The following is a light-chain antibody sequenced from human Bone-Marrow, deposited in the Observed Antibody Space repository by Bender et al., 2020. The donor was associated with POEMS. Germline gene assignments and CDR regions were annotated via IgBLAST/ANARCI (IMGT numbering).Light chain of an antibody. Sequence: QSALTQPASVSGSPGQSITISCTGTSSDVGSYTLVSWYQQHPGKAPQVLIYEVTKRPSGVSNRFSGSKSGNTASLTISGLQAEDEADYYCCSYVGGSTFRYVFGSGTKVTVL. CDR2: EVT. V-gene: IGLV2-23*02. CDR1: SSDVGSYTL. CDR3: CSYVGGSTFRYV. J-gene: IGLJ1*01.